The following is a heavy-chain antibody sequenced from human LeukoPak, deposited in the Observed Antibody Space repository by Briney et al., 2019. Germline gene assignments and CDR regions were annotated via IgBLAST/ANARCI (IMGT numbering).Heavy chain of an antibody. Sequence: GGSLRLSCAASGFTFSSYSMNWVRQAPGKGLEWVSSISSSSYIYYADSVKGRFTISRDNAKNSLYLQMNSLRAEDTAVYYCAKISYYYDSRTPDYWGQGTLVTVSS. CDR3: AKISYYYDSRTPDY. D-gene: IGHD3-22*01. V-gene: IGHV3-21*01. CDR1: GFTFSSYS. J-gene: IGHJ4*02. CDR2: ISSSSYI.